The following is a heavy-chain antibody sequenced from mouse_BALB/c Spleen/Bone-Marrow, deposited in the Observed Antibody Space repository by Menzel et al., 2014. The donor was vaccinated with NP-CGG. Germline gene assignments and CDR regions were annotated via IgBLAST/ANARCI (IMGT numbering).Heavy chain of an antibody. Sequence: LQQSGSELVRPGASVKLSCKASGYTFTSYWMHWVKQRHGQGLEWIGNIYPGSGSTNYDEKFKSKGTLTVDTSSSTAYMHLSSLTSEDSAVYYCTSWDYWVQGTTLTVSS. CDR2: IYPGSGST. CDR3: TSWDY. J-gene: IGHJ2*01. CDR1: GYTFTSYW. V-gene: IGHV1S22*01.